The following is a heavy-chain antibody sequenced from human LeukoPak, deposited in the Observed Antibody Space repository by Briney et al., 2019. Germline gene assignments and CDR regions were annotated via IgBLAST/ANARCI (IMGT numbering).Heavy chain of an antibody. J-gene: IGHJ4*02. D-gene: IGHD6-13*01. CDR2: ISSSSSYT. CDR1: GFTFSDYY. CDR3: ARFIAAAGRGYFDY. V-gene: IGHV3-11*06. Sequence: PGGSLRLSCAASGFTFSDYYMSWIRQAPGKGLEWVSYISSSSSYTNYADSVKGRFTISRDNAKNSLYLQMNSLRAEDTAVYYCARFIAAAGRGYFDYWGQGTLVTVSS.